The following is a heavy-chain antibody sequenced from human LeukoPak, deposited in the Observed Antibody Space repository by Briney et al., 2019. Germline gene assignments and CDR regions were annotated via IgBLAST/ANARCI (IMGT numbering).Heavy chain of an antibody. V-gene: IGHV1-8*03. D-gene: IGHD5-18*01. CDR2: MNPNSGNT. CDR1: GYTFTSYD. J-gene: IGHJ5*02. CDR3: AREKIDTAMVTSWFDP. Sequence: ASVKVSCKASGYTFTSYDINWVRQATGQGLEWMGWMNPNSGNTGYAQKFQGRVTITRNTSISTAYMELSSLRSEDTAVYYCAREKIDTAMVTSWFDPWGQGTLVTVSS.